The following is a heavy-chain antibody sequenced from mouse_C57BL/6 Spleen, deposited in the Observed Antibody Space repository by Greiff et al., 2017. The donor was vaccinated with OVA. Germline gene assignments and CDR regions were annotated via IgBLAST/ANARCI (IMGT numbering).Heavy chain of an antibody. CDR2: IDPGNGDT. CDR3: ASAGSSYDRNWYFDV. V-gene: IGHV14-4*01. CDR1: GFNFKDDY. J-gene: IGHJ1*03. Sequence: VQLQQSGAELVRPGASVKLSCTASGFNFKDDYMHWVKQRPEQGLEWIGWIDPGNGDTEYASKFQGKATITADTSSNTAYLQLSNLTSEDTAVYYCASAGSSYDRNWYFDVWGTGTTVTVSA. D-gene: IGHD1-1*01.